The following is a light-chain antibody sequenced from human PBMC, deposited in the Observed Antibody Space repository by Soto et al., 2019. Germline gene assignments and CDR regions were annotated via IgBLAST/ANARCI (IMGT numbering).Light chain of an antibody. J-gene: IGKJ4*01. CDR2: KAS. CDR3: QQYGISPLP. CDR1: QTISSW. Sequence: DIQMTQSPSTLSGSVGDRVTIACRASQTISSWLAWYQQKPGKAPKLLIYKASTLKSGVPSRFSGSGSGTDFTLTISRLEPEDFAVYYCQQYGISPLPFGGGTNVDI. V-gene: IGKV1-5*03.